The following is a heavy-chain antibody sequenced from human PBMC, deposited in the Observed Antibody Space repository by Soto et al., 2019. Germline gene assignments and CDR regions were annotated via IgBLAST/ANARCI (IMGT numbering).Heavy chain of an antibody. Sequence: QVQLQESGPGLVKPSQTLSLTCIVSGGSISSGNYYWSWIRQSPGKGLEWIGHIFYSGSTYYNPSLKSRVTLLADPSSNQFSLKLNSVTAAYTAVYYCARGPGSGNSPYWFDPWGQGTLVSVSS. CDR1: GGSISSGNYY. J-gene: IGHJ5*02. D-gene: IGHD3-10*01. V-gene: IGHV4-30-4*01. CDR2: IFYSGST. CDR3: ARGPGSGNSPYWFDP.